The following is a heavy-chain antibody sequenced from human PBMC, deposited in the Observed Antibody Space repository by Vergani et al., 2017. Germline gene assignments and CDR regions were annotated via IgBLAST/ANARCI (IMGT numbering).Heavy chain of an antibody. Sequence: QVQLQESGPGLVKPSQTLSLTCTVSGGSISSGSYYWSWIRQPAGKGLEWIGRIYTSGSTNYNPSLKSRVTISVDTSENQFSLKLSSVTAADTAVYYCARDPGVAGTQYYYYGMDVWGQGTTVTVS. CDR2: IYTSGST. CDR1: GGSISSGSYY. CDR3: ARDPGVAGTQYYYYGMDV. J-gene: IGHJ6*02. V-gene: IGHV4-61*02. D-gene: IGHD6-19*01.